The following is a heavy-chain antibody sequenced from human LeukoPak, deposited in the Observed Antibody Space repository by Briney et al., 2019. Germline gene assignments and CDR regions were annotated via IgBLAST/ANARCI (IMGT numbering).Heavy chain of an antibody. CDR3: AGIFGGPVSRRFDP. J-gene: IGHJ5*02. CDR2: IYSSGTT. D-gene: IGHD4-23*01. CDR1: GGSISISTYY. Sequence: SETLSLTCTVSGGSISISTYYWGWVRQPPGKGLEWIGSIYSSGTTYYNPSLKSRVTISVDTSKNQFSLKLSSLTAADTAVYYCAGIFGGPVSRRFDPWGQGTLVTVSS. V-gene: IGHV4-39*07.